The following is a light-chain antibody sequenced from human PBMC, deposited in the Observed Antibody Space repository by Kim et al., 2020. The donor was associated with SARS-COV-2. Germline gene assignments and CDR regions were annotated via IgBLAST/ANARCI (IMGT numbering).Light chain of an antibody. V-gene: IGKV3-20*01. CDR3: QQDGSSPWT. J-gene: IGKJ1*01. CDR1: QSVSSSY. CDR2: GAS. Sequence: EIVLTQSPGNLSLSPGERATLSCRASQSVSSSYLAWYQQKPGQAPRLLIYGASSMATGIPDRFSGSGSGTDFTLTISRLEPEDFAVYYCQQDGSSPWTFGQGTKVDIK.